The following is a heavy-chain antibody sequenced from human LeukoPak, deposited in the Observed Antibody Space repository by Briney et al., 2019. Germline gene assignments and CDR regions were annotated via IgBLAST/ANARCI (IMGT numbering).Heavy chain of an antibody. Sequence: SETLSLTCTVSGGSVTSGSNYWSWIRQPPGRGLEWIAYIYSSGSTEYNPGLKSRVTISMDPSKNQFSLKLRSVTAADTAVYLCAKERMAVTGYFDGWGKGTLVSVSS. D-gene: IGHD6-19*01. V-gene: IGHV4-61*01. CDR3: AKERMAVTGYFDG. J-gene: IGHJ4*02. CDR2: IYSSGST. CDR1: GGSVTSGSNY.